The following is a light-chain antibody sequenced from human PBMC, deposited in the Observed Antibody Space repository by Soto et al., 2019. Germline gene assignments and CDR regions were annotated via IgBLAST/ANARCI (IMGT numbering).Light chain of an antibody. V-gene: IGKV3D-15*01. J-gene: IGKJ4*01. Sequence: EIVMTQSPATLSVSPGERATLSCRASQSVNSNLAWYQQKPGQAPRLLIYGASTRATDIAARFSGSGSGTDFTLTISGLQSEDFAVYYCQQYINWPPLTFGGGTKVEIK. CDR1: QSVNSN. CDR2: GAS. CDR3: QQYINWPPLT.